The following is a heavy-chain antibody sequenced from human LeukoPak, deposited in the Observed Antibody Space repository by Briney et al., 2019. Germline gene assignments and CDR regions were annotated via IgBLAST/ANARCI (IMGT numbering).Heavy chain of an antibody. V-gene: IGHV3-23*01. CDR2: ISGSGGST. CDR1: GFTFSSYA. CDR3: AKDLVVVAATSTGSSH. D-gene: IGHD2-15*01. J-gene: IGHJ4*02. Sequence: PGGSLRLSCAASGFTFSSYAMRWVRQAPGKGLEWVSAISGSGGSTYYADSVKGRFTISRDNSKNTLYLQMNSLRAGDTAVYYCAKDLVVVAATSTGSSHWGQGALVTVSS.